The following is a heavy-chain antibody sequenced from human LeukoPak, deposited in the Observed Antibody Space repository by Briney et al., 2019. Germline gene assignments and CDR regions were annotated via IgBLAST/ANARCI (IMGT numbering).Heavy chain of an antibody. D-gene: IGHD3-22*01. J-gene: IGHJ4*02. CDR3: ARQKRTYYYDSTLDY. CDR2: ISAYNGNT. V-gene: IGHV1-18*01. CDR1: GYTFTSYG. Sequence: GASVKVSCKASGYTFTSYGISWVRQAPGQGLEWMGWISAYNGNTNYAQKLQGRVTMTTDTSTSTAYVELRSLRSDDTAVYYCARQKRTYYYDSTLDYWGQGTLVTVSS.